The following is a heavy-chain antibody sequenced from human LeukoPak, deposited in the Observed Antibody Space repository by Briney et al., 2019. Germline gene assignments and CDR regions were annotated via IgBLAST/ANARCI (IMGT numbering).Heavy chain of an antibody. CDR3: ARVGSFTHQWSG. D-gene: IGHD2-15*01. V-gene: IGHV3-7*03. CDR2: IKQDGSEK. J-gene: IGHJ4*02. CDR1: GFFFNTYW. Sequence: GGSLRLSCAASGFFFNTYWMSWVRQAPGKGLESVANIKQDGSEKYYVDSVKGRFTISRDNAKNSLFLQMNSLRAEDTAIYYCARVGSFTHQWSGWGQGTLVTVSS.